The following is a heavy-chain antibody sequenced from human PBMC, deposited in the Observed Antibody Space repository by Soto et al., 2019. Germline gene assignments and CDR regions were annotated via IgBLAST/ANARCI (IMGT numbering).Heavy chain of an antibody. D-gene: IGHD3-22*01. CDR3: ARAHYYDSSGYYPNFDY. J-gene: IGHJ4*02. CDR1: GYTFTSYA. CDR2: INAGNGNT. V-gene: IGHV1-3*01. Sequence: ASVKVSCKASGYTFTSYAMDWVRQAPGQRLEWMGWINAGNGNTKYAQKFQGRVTMTRNTSISTAYMELSSLRSEDTAVYYCARAHYYDSSGYYPNFDYWGQGTLVTVSS.